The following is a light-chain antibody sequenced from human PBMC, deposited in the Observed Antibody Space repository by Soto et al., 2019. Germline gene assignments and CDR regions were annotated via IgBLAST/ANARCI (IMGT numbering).Light chain of an antibody. V-gene: IGKV1-17*03. J-gene: IGKJ1*01. CDR3: LQHNSYPWT. Sequence: DIQVTQSPSAMSASVGDRVTITCRASQDISHYLAWSQQKPGKVPKRLIFAVSNLESGVPSRFRGSGSGTEFTLTITSLQPEDFATYYCLQHNSYPWTFGQGTKVDIK. CDR2: AVS. CDR1: QDISHY.